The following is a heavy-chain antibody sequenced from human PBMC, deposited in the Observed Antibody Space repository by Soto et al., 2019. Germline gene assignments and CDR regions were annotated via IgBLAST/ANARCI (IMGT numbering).Heavy chain of an antibody. D-gene: IGHD1-1*01. CDR2: IYYSGST. CDR3: ATDGRSGRWFDP. V-gene: IGHV4-31*03. CDR1: GGSISSGGYY. Sequence: PSETLSLTCTVSGGSISSGGYYWSWIRQHPGKGLEWIGYIYYSGSTYYNPSLKSRVTISVDTSKNQFSLKLSSVTAADTAVYYCATDGRSGRWFDPWGQGTLVTVS. J-gene: IGHJ5*02.